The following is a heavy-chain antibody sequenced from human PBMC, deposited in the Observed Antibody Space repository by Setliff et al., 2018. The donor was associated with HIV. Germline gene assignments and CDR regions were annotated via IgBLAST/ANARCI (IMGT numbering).Heavy chain of an antibody. D-gene: IGHD2-2*01. V-gene: IGHV3-43*01. Sequence: GGSLRLSCVASGFRFGDYPMHWVRQAPGKGLEWLSLITWDGNKIFYADSVRGRFRISRDNAKNSLYLQMNSLRAEDTAVYYCARDATRGGDMDVWAKGTTVTVSS. J-gene: IGHJ6*03. CDR2: ITWDGNKI. CDR1: GFRFGDYP. CDR3: ARDATRGGDMDV.